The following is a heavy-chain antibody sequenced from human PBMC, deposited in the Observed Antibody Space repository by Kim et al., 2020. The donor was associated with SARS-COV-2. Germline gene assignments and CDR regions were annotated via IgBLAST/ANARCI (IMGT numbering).Heavy chain of an antibody. Sequence: THHAQPVKGRFTISRDNSKNTLYLQMNSLRAEDTAVYYCANPRGGVTDFWGQGTLVTVSS. D-gene: IGHD2-21*02. CDR2: T. V-gene: IGHV3-23*01. J-gene: IGHJ4*02. CDR3: ANPRGGVTDF.